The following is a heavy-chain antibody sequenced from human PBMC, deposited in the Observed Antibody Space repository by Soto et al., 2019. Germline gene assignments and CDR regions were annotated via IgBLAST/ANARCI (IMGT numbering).Heavy chain of an antibody. V-gene: IGHV3-30*18. J-gene: IGHJ6*02. CDR2: ISYDGSNK. CDR3: ANGILFPETPYYYGMDV. CDR1: GFTFSSYG. D-gene: IGHD2-15*01. Sequence: GGSLRLSCAASGFTFSSYGMHWVRQAPGKGLEWVAVISYDGSNKYYADSVKGRFTISRDNSKNTLYLQMNSLRAEDTAVYYCANGILFPETPYYYGMDVWGQGTTVTVS.